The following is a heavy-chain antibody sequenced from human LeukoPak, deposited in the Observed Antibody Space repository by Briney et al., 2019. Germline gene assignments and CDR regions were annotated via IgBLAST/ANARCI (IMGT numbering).Heavy chain of an antibody. Sequence: PGRSLRLSCAASGFTFSIYGMHWVRQAPGKGLEWVAVIPYDGFNPYYADSVKGRFTISRDNSKNTLWLQMNSLRAEDTAVYYCAKVKEMYSSGSYYFDYWGQGTLVTVSS. J-gene: IGHJ4*02. CDR3: AKVKEMYSSGSYYFDY. V-gene: IGHV3-30*18. D-gene: IGHD6-19*01. CDR1: GFTFSIYG. CDR2: IPYDGFNP.